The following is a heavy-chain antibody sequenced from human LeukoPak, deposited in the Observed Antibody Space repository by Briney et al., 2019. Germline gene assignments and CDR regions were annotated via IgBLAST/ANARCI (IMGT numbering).Heavy chain of an antibody. D-gene: IGHD6-13*01. Sequence: SETLSLTCAVYGGSFSGYYWSWIPQPPGKGLEWIGEINHSGSTNYNPSLQSRVTISVDTSKNQFSLKLSSVTAADTAVYYCARGRGDSSSWYSYYYYYMDVWGKGTTVTVSS. J-gene: IGHJ6*03. CDR1: GGSFSGYY. CDR2: INHSGST. V-gene: IGHV4-34*01. CDR3: ARGRGDSSSWYSYYYYYMDV.